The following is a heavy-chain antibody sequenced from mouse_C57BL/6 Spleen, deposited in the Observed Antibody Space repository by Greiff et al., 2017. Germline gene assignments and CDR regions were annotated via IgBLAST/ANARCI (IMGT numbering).Heavy chain of an antibody. V-gene: IGHV1-7*01. CDR1: GYTFTSYW. CDR2: INPSSGYT. Sequence: QVQLQQSGAELAKPGASVKLSCKASGYTFTSYWMHWVKQRPGQGLEWIGYINPSSGYTKYNQKFKDKATLTADKSSSTAYMQLSSLTYEDSAVYDCANAVADRAMEYWGQGTSVTVSS. D-gene: IGHD1-1*01. CDR3: ANAVADRAMEY. J-gene: IGHJ4*01.